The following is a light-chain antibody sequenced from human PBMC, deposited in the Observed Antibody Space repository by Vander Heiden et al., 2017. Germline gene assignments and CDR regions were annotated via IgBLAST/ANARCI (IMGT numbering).Light chain of an antibody. J-gene: IGLJ2*01. CDR3: QAWDSSTVV. Sequence: SYELPQAPSVSVSPGQTASITCSGDKLGDKYACWYQQKPGQSPVLVIYQDSKRPSGIPVRFSGSNSGNTATLTISGTQAMDEADYYCQAWDSSTVVFGGGTKLTVL. CDR1: KLGDKY. V-gene: IGLV3-1*01. CDR2: QDS.